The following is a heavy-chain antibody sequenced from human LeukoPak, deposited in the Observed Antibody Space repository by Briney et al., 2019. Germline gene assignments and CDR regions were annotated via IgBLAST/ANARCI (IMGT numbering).Heavy chain of an antibody. D-gene: IGHD3-22*01. CDR1: GFTFSSYS. Sequence: PGGSLRLSCAASGFTFSSYSMNWVRQAPGKGLEWVSSISSSSSYIYYADSVKGRFTISRDNAKNSLYLQMNSLRAEDTAVYYCARARAYDSSGYYYFDYWGQGTLVTVFS. CDR2: ISSSSSYI. CDR3: ARARAYDSSGYYYFDY. V-gene: IGHV3-21*01. J-gene: IGHJ4*02.